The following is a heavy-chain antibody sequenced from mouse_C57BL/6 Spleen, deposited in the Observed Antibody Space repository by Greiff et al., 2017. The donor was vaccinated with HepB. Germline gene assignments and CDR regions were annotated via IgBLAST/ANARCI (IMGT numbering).Heavy chain of an antibody. CDR1: GYTFTDYN. Sequence: LKESGPELVKPGASVKIPCKASGYTFTDYNMDWVKQSHGKSLEWIGDINPNNGGTIYNQKFKGKATLTVDKSSSTAYMELRSLTSEDTAVYDCARYYGGFDYWGQGTTLTVSS. D-gene: IGHD1-1*01. J-gene: IGHJ2*01. CDR3: ARYYGGFDY. V-gene: IGHV1-18*01. CDR2: INPNNGGT.